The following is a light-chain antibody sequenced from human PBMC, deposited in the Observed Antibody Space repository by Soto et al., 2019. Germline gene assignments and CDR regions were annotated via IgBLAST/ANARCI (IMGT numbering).Light chain of an antibody. CDR2: LNSDGSH. V-gene: IGLV4-69*01. Sequence: QLVLTQSPSASASLGASVKLTCTLSSGHSNNAIAWHQQQPEKGPRYLMILNSDGSHIKGDGIPDRFSGSRSGAERYLTISSLQSEDEADYYCQTWGTGIHVVFGGGTKLTVL. CDR1: SGHSNNA. CDR3: QTWGTGIHVV. J-gene: IGLJ2*01.